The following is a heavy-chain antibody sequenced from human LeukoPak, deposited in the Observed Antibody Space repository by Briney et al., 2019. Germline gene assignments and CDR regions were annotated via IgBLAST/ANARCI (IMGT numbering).Heavy chain of an antibody. J-gene: IGHJ6*03. Sequence: GGSLRLSCAASGFTFSSYNMNWVRQALGKGLEWVSSISSSSSYIYYADSVKGRLTISRDNAKNSLYLQMNSLRAEDTAVYYCARGPVVVVPAAFYYYYYMDVWGKGTTVTVSS. D-gene: IGHD2-2*01. V-gene: IGHV3-21*01. CDR1: GFTFSSYN. CDR3: ARGPVVVVPAAFYYYYYMDV. CDR2: ISSSSSYI.